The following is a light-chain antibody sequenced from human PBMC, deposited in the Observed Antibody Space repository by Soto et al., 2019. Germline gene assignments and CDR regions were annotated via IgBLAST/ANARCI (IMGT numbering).Light chain of an antibody. V-gene: IGKV3-20*01. CDR2: GAS. CDR3: QQYGSSALT. Sequence: EIVLTQSPATLSLSPGERATLSCRASQSVSSGYLAWYQQKHGQAPRLLIYGASSRATGIPDRFSGSGSGTDFTITISRLEPEDFAVYDCQQYGSSALTFGGGTKVDIK. CDR1: QSVSSGY. J-gene: IGKJ4*01.